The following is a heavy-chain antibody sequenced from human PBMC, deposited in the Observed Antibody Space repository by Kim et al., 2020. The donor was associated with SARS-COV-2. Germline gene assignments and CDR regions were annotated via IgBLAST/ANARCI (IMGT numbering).Heavy chain of an antibody. CDR2: ISGSGGST. D-gene: IGHD4-17*01. V-gene: IGHV3-23*01. CDR1: GFTFSSYA. CDR3: ANTLGDSPAYYYGMDV. Sequence: GGSLRLSCAASGFTFSSYAMSWVRQAPGKGLEWVSAISGSGGSTYYADSVKGRFTISRDNSKNTLYLQMNSLRAEDTAVYYCANTLGDSPAYYYGMDVWGQGTTVTVSS. J-gene: IGHJ6*02.